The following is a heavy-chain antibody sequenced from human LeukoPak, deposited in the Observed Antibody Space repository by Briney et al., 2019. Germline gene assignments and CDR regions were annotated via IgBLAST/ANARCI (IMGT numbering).Heavy chain of an antibody. CDR2: ISYDGSNK. D-gene: IGHD4-17*01. Sequence: PGRSLRLSCAASGFSFSSYAMYWVRQAPGKGLEWVAIISYDGSNKYYADSVKGRFTISRDNSKNTLYLQMNSLRAEDTAVYYCARVGRTVTTFHYMDVWGKGTTVAVSS. CDR3: ARVGRTVTTFHYMDV. CDR1: GFSFSSYA. V-gene: IGHV3-30*01. J-gene: IGHJ6*03.